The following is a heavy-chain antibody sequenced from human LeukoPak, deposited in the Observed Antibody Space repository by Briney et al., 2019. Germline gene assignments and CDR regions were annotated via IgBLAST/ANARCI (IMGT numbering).Heavy chain of an antibody. CDR2: INPSGGST. CDR3: ARVYSSGWDSDY. CDR1: GYTFTSYY. D-gene: IGHD6-19*01. J-gene: IGHJ4*02. Sequence: ASVTVSCKASGYTFTSYYMHWLRQAPGQGLEGMGIINPSGGSTSYAQKFQGRVTMTRDTSTSTVYMELSSLRSEDTAVYYCARVYSSGWDSDYWGQGTLVTVSS. V-gene: IGHV1-46*01.